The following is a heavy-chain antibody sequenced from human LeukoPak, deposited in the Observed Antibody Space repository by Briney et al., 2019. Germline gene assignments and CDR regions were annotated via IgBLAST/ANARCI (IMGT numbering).Heavy chain of an antibody. V-gene: IGHV5-51*01. CDR1: GYSFTNYW. D-gene: IGHD3-22*01. J-gene: IGHJ6*03. CDR3: ARRIYDTSGDYMDV. CDR2: IYPGDSDT. Sequence: GESLQISCKGSGYSFTNYWIGWVRQMPGKGREWMGIIYPGDSDTKYSPSFQGRVTISADKSISTAYLQWSSLKASDTAMYYCARRIYDTSGDYMDVWGKGTTVTVSS.